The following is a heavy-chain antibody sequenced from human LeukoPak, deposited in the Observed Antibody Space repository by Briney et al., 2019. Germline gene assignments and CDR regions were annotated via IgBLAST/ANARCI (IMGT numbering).Heavy chain of an antibody. CDR2: ISSSSSTI. CDR3: ARDLSRSLPSFDI. Sequence: GGSLRLSCAASGFTLSSYSMNWARQAPGKGLEWVSYISSSSSTIYYADSVKGRFTISRDNAKNSLYLQMNSLRAEDTAVYYCARDLSRSLPSFDIWGQGTMVTVSS. CDR1: GFTLSSYS. D-gene: IGHD3-16*02. V-gene: IGHV3-48*04. J-gene: IGHJ3*02.